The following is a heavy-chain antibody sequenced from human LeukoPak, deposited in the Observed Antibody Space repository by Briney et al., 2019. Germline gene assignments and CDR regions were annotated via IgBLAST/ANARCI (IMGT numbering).Heavy chain of an antibody. V-gene: IGHV3-48*04. Sequence: GGSLRLSCAASGFTFSTYSMNWVRQAPGKGLEWVSYISSSSTIYYADSVKGRFTISRDDAKNSLYLQMNSLRAEDTAVYYCARLMGIDYYGMDVWGQGTTVTVSS. CDR3: ARLMGIDYYGMDV. D-gene: IGHD3-3*02. CDR1: GFTFSTYS. CDR2: ISSSSTI. J-gene: IGHJ6*02.